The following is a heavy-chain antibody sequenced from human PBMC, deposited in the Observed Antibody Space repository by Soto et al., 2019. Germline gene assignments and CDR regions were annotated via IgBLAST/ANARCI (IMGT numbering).Heavy chain of an antibody. D-gene: IGHD2-15*01. J-gene: IGHJ4*02. Sequence: EVQLVESGGGLVQPGGSLRLSCAASGFTFSSYSMNWVRQAPGKGLEWVSYISSSSSTIYYAASVKGRFTISRDNGKNSLYLQRNSLRAEDTAVYYCARGGSLGYCSGGSCYYFDYWGQGTLVTVSS. CDR3: ARGGSLGYCSGGSCYYFDY. CDR2: ISSSSSTI. CDR1: GFTFSSYS. V-gene: IGHV3-48*01.